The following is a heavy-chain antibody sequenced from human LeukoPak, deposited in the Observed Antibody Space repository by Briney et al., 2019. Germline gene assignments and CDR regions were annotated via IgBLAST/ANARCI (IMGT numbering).Heavy chain of an antibody. D-gene: IGHD5-18*01. CDR2: ISYDGSNK. Sequence: PSGGSLRLSCAASGFTFSSYAMHWVRQAPGKGLEWVAVISYDGSNKYYADSVKGRFTISRDNSKNTLYLQMNSLRAEDTAVYYCATALYSYGYLAEETGYYFDYWGQGTLVTVSS. CDR1: GFTFSSYA. J-gene: IGHJ4*02. CDR3: ATALYSYGYLAEETGYYFDY. V-gene: IGHV3-30-3*01.